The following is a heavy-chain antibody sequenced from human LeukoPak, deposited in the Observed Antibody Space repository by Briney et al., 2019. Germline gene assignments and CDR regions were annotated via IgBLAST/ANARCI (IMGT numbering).Heavy chain of an antibody. CDR3: AKDRGIVLMVYAPPYGMDV. D-gene: IGHD2-8*01. CDR1: GFTFSSYG. Sequence: PGRSLRLSCAASGFTFSSYGMHWVRQAPGKGLEWVAVISYDGSNKYYADSVKGRFTISRDNSKNTLYLQMNCLRAEDTAVYYCAKDRGIVLMVYAPPYGMDVWGQGTTVTVSS. CDR2: ISYDGSNK. J-gene: IGHJ6*02. V-gene: IGHV3-30*18.